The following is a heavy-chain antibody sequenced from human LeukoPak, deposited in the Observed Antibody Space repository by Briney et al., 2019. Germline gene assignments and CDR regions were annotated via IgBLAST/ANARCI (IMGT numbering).Heavy chain of an antibody. J-gene: IGHJ4*02. D-gene: IGHD2-15*01. V-gene: IGHV4-39*07. CDR3: ARVGSEKAIDY. Sequence: SETLSLTCAVYGGSFSSYYWGWIRQPPGKGLEWIGSIYYSGSTYYNPSLKSRVTISVDTSKNQFSLKLSSVTAADTAVYYCARVGSEKAIDYWGQGTLVTVSS. CDR1: GGSFSSYY. CDR2: IYYSGST.